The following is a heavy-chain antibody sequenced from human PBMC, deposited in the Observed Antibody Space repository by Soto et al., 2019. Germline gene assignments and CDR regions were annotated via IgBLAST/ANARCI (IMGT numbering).Heavy chain of an antibody. J-gene: IGHJ1*01. CDR1: GGTFSSYA. CDR3: ARGRSGIAAAGTVDPQYFQH. V-gene: IGHV1-69*13. D-gene: IGHD6-13*01. CDR2: IIPIFGTA. Sequence: ASVKVSCKASGGTFSSYAISWVRQAPGQGLEWMGGIIPIFGTANYAQKFQGRVTITADESTSTAYMELSSLRSEDTAVYYCARGRSGIAAAGTVDPQYFQHWGQGTLVTVSS.